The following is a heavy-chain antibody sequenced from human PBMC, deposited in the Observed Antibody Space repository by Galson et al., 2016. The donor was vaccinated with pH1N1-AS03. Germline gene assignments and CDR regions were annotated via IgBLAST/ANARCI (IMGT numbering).Heavy chain of an antibody. Sequence: SLRLSCAASEFVFSTSAIHWVRQSPGKGLEWVAFIRYDESIKNYGDSVKGRFTISRDNSKNTVDLEMNSLRPEDSAVYYCVKGGGYSHGFLEYYFDSWGQGTLVTVSP. V-gene: IGHV3-30*02. CDR2: IRYDESIK. CDR1: EFVFSTSA. CDR3: VKGGGYSHGFLEYYFDS. J-gene: IGHJ4*02. D-gene: IGHD3-3*01.